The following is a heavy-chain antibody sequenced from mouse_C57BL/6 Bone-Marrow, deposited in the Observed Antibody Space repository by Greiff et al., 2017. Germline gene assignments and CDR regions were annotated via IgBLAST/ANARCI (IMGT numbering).Heavy chain of an antibody. Sequence: VQLKQSGAELVRPGASVKLYCTASGFNIKDDYIHWVKQRPEQGLEWIGWIDPEIGDTEYASKFQGKATITSDTSSNTAYLQLISLTSEDTSVYYCSSFDGSYFDFWGQGTPLTVAS. J-gene: IGHJ2*01. CDR3: SSFDGSYFDF. D-gene: IGHD2-3*01. V-gene: IGHV14-4*01. CDR2: IDPEIGDT. CDR1: GFNIKDDY.